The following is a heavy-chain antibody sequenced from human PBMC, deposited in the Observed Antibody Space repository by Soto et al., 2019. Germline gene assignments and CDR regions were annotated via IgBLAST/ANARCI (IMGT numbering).Heavy chain of an antibody. J-gene: IGHJ4*02. CDR1: GASLTNNW. CDR2: IHHSGNS. V-gene: IGHV4-4*02. CDR3: ARNGACALDY. D-gene: IGHD1-1*01. Sequence: QAQLQESGPGLMNPSGTLSLTCDVSGASLTNNWWSWVRQPPGEGLEWIGEIHHSGNSNYNPSLKIRVTISIDKSKNQFFLKLSSVTAADTAFYYCARNGACALDYWVQGSLVSVSS.